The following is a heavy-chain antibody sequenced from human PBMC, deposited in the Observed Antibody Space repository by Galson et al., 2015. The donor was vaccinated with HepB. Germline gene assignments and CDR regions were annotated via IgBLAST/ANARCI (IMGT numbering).Heavy chain of an antibody. CDR2: INAANGNT. CDR3: ARDYYEGGDYYYPEY. Sequence: SVKVSCKASGYSFISYGMHWVRQAPGQRPEWMGWINAANGNTKYSEKFQGRVTITRDTFATTVYMEVSSLRSEDTAFYYCARDYYEGGDYYYPEYWGQGILVTVSS. D-gene: IGHD3-22*01. CDR1: GYSFISYG. J-gene: IGHJ4*02. V-gene: IGHV1-3*01.